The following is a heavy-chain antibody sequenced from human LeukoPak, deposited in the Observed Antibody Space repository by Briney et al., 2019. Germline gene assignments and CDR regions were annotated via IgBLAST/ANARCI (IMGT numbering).Heavy chain of an antibody. V-gene: IGHV3-7*01. CDR1: GFTLGTSW. J-gene: IGHJ4*02. D-gene: IGHD3-10*01. Sequence: HPGGSLRLSCAASGFTLGTSWMTWVRQAPGKGLGWVTNINRDGSQIDYMDSVKGRFTISRDSANNALYLQMNSLRAEDTAVYYCARGGLTAGFDYWGQGTLVTVSS. CDR3: ARGGLTAGFDY. CDR2: INRDGSQI.